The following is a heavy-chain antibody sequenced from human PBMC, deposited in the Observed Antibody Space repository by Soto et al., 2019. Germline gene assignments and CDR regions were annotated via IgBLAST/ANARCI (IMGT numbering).Heavy chain of an antibody. D-gene: IGHD3-3*02. V-gene: IGHV3-48*02. CDR3: AAIIFGSKD. J-gene: IGHJ4*02. CDR1: GFTFSSYS. CDR2: ISSSGTTI. Sequence: EVQLVESGGGLVQPGGSLRLPFSASGFTFSSYSMNWIRQAPGKGLEWLSYISSSGTTIYYADSVRGRFTVSRDNARNSVYLQMNGLRDGDTAVYYCAAIIFGSKDWGQGTLVTVSS.